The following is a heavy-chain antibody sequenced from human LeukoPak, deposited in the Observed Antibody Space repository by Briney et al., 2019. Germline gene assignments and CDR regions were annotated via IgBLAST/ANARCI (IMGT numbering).Heavy chain of an antibody. V-gene: IGHV4-34*01. Sequence: GSLRLSCAASGFTVSSNYMSWVRQPPGKGLEWIGEINHSGSTNYNPSLKSRVTISVDTSKNQFSLKLSSVTAADTAVYYCARGIYYYYYYMDVWGKGTTVTVSS. CDR1: GFTVSSNY. CDR3: ARGIYYYYYYMDV. J-gene: IGHJ6*03. CDR2: INHSGST.